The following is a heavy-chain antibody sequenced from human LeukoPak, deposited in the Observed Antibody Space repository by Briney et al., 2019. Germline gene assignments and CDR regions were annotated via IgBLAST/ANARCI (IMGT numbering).Heavy chain of an antibody. CDR1: GFTFSSYG. CDR3: AKFGGAAAAPDAFDI. D-gene: IGHD6-13*01. J-gene: IGHJ3*02. CDR2: IRYDGSNK. V-gene: IGHV3-30*02. Sequence: GGSLRLSCAASGFTFSSYGMHWVRQAPGKGLEWVAFIRYDGSNKYYADSVKGRFTISRDNSKNTLYLQMNSLRAEDTAVYYCAKFGGAAAAPDAFDIWGQGTMVTVSP.